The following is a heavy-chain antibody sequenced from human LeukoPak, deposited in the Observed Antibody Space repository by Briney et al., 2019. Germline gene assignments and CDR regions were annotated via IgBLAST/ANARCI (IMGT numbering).Heavy chain of an antibody. Sequence: PGGSLRLSCAASGFTFSSYWMSWARQAPGKGLEWVANIKQDGSEKYYVDSVKGRFTISRDNAKNSLYLQMNSLRAEDTAVYYCARENIDIVVVPAAMRYYYYMDVWGKGTTVTVSS. CDR2: IKQDGSEK. CDR1: GFTFSSYW. D-gene: IGHD2-2*01. J-gene: IGHJ6*03. CDR3: ARENIDIVVVPAAMRYYYYMDV. V-gene: IGHV3-7*01.